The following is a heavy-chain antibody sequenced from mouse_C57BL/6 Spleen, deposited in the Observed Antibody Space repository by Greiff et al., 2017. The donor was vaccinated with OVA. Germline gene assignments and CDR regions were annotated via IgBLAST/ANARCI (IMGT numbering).Heavy chain of an antibody. D-gene: IGHD2-14*01. CDR1: GYTFTSYW. CDR3: ARGIGFYYFDY. J-gene: IGHJ2*01. Sequence: QVQLQQPGAELVRPGTSVKLSCKASGYTFTSYWMHWVKQRPGQGLEWIGVIDPSDSYTNYNQKFKGKATLTVDTSSSTAYMQLSSLTSEDSAVYYCARGIGFYYFDYWGQGTTLTVSS. CDR2: IDPSDSYT. V-gene: IGHV1-59*01.